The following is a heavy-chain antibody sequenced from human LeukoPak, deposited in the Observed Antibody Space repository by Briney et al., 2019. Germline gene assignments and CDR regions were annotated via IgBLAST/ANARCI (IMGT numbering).Heavy chain of an antibody. V-gene: IGHV3-21*01. CDR3: AREIVAAAVGGFDY. J-gene: IGHJ4*02. CDR2: ISSSSSYI. Sequence: PGGSLRLSCAASGFTFSSYSMNWVRQAPGKGLEWVSSISSSSSYIYYADSVKGRFTISRDNAKNSLYLQMNSLRAEDTAVYYCAREIVAAAVGGFDYWGQGTLVTVSS. D-gene: IGHD2-2*01. CDR1: GFTFSSYS.